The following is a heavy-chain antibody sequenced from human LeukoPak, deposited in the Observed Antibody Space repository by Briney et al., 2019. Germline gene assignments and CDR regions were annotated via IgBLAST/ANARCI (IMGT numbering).Heavy chain of an antibody. Sequence: ASVRVSCKPSGYTFTSYDINWVRQATGQGVEWRGGMNPNSGNTGYAQKFQGRVTMTRNTSISTAYMELSRLRSEDTAVYYCARGSKGGATYYYFDYWGQGTLVTVSS. CDR1: GYTFTSYD. J-gene: IGHJ4*02. D-gene: IGHD1-26*01. CDR2: MNPNSGNT. V-gene: IGHV1-8*01. CDR3: ARGSKGGATYYYFDY.